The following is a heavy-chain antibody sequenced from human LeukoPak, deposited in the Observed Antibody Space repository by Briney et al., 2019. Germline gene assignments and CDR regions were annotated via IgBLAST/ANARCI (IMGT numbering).Heavy chain of an antibody. Sequence: GGSLRLSCAASGFAFSSDNMNWVRQGPGKGLEWVSYISSSSSTIYYADSVKGRFTISRDNAKNSLYLQMNSLRDEDTAVYYCARDYSYVSSGFNYWGQGTLVTVSS. V-gene: IGHV3-48*02. CDR3: ARDYSYVSSGFNY. D-gene: IGHD3-22*01. J-gene: IGHJ4*02. CDR1: GFAFSSDN. CDR2: ISSSSSTI.